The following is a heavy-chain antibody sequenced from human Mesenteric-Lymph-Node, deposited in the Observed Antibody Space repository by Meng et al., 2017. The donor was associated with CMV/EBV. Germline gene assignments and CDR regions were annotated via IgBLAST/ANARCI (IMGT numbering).Heavy chain of an antibody. J-gene: IGHJ4*02. V-gene: IGHV3-33*03. CDR3: AKVRYSSGWYSPFDC. Sequence: GESLKISCAASGFTFSSYGMHWVRQAPGKGLEWVAVIWFDGTNTYYTDSVKGRFTISRDNSKNTLYLQMNSLRAEDTAVYYCAKVRYSSGWYSPFDCCGQGTLVTVSS. CDR2: IWFDGTNT. D-gene: IGHD6-19*01. CDR1: GFTFSSYG.